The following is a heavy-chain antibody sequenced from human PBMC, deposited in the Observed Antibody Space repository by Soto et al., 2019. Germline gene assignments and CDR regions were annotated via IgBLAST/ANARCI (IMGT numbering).Heavy chain of an antibody. CDR1: GYTFNDYY. CDR3: AMEPGRGSYWGFGLYV. CDR2: INPNSGGT. D-gene: IGHD3-10*01. V-gene: IGHV1-2*07. J-gene: IGHJ6*02. Sequence: VQLVQSGAEVQKPGASVRVSCKTSGYTFNDYYIHWVRQAPGQGLEWMGWINPNSGGTDHSDSLPGRVTTRSDMSSKTADMDLNRLTSDDTAFYYCAMEPGRGSYWGFGLYVWCQGTTVTVS.